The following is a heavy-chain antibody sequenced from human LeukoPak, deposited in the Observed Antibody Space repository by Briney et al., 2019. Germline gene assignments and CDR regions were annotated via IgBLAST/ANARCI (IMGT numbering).Heavy chain of an antibody. J-gene: IGHJ6*02. V-gene: IGHV1-69*13. D-gene: IGHD2-15*01. CDR3: ARDHPYCSGGSCYPVGGYYGMDV. CDR1: GGTFSSYA. CDR2: IIPIFGTA. Sequence: EASVKVSCKASGGTFSSYAISWVRQAPGQGLEWMGGIIPIFGTANYAQKFQGRVTITADESTSTAYMELSSLRSEDTAVYYCARDHPYCSGGSCYPVGGYYGMDVWGQGTTVTVSS.